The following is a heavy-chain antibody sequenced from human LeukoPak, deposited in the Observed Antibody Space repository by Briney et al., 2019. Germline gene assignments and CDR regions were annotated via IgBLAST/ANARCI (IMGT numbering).Heavy chain of an antibody. CDR2: ISAYNGNT. V-gene: IGHV1-18*01. J-gene: IGHJ4*02. CDR3: ARDSYVVATLRHFDY. Sequence: ASVKVSCKASGYTFTSYGISWVRQAPGQGLEWMGWISAYNGNTNYAQKLQGRVTMTTDTSTSTAYMELRSLRSDDTAVYYCARDSYVVATLRHFDYWGRGTLVTVSS. CDR1: GYTFTSYG. D-gene: IGHD5-12*01.